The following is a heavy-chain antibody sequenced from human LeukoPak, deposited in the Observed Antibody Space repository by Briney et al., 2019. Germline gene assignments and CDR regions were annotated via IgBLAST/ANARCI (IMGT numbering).Heavy chain of an antibody. Sequence: SETLSLTCTVSGGSISSYYWSWIRQPPGKGLEWIGSIYHSGSTNYNPSLKSRVTISVDTSKNQFSLKLSSVTAADTAVYYCARETSYYYDSSGPNWFDPWGQGTLVTVSS. CDR3: ARETSYYYDSSGPNWFDP. CDR1: GGSISSYY. CDR2: IYHSGST. D-gene: IGHD3-22*01. V-gene: IGHV4-59*12. J-gene: IGHJ5*02.